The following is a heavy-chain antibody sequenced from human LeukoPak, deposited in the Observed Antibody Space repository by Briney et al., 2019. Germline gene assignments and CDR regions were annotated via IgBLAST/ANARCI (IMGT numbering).Heavy chain of an antibody. J-gene: IGHJ4*02. D-gene: IGHD2-8*01. Sequence: GGSLRLSCAASGFTFSSYWMHWVRQAPGKGLVWVSRINSDGSSTSYADSVKGRFTISRDNAKNTLYLQMNSLRAEDTAVYYCARAGARGYCTDGACSYHPENFDHWGQGTLVTVSS. CDR3: ARAGARGYCTDGACSYHPENFDH. V-gene: IGHV3-74*01. CDR1: GFTFSSYW. CDR2: INSDGSST.